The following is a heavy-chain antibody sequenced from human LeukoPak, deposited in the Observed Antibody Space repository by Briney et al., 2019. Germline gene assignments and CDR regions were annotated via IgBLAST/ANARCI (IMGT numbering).Heavy chain of an antibody. Sequence: PSETLSLTCAVYGGSFSGYYWSWIRQPPGKGLEWIGEINHSGSTNYNPSLKSRGTISVDTSKNQFSLKVTSVPAADTAVYYCASRYYYYGMDVWGQGTTVIVSS. V-gene: IGHV4-34*01. CDR3: ASRYYYYGMDV. CDR1: GGSFSGYY. CDR2: INHSGST. J-gene: IGHJ6*02.